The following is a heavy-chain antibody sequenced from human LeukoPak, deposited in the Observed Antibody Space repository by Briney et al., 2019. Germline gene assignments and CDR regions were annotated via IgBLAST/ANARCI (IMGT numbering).Heavy chain of an antibody. V-gene: IGHV4-34*01. D-gene: IGHD5-18*01. CDR3: ARSDTALVYYFDY. CDR1: GGSFSGYY. Sequence: SETLSLTCAVYGGSFSGYYWSWIRQPPGKGLEWIGYIYYSGSTYYNPSLKSRVTISIDTSKNQFSLKLSSVTAADTAVYYCARSDTALVYYFDYWGQGTLVTVSS. J-gene: IGHJ4*02. CDR2: IYYSGST.